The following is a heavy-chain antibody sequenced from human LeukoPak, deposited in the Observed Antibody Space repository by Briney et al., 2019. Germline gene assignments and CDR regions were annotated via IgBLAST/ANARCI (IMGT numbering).Heavy chain of an antibody. J-gene: IGHJ5*02. CDR1: GYTFTSYD. Sequence: GASVKVSCKASGYTFTSYDINRVRQATGQGLEWMGWMNPNSGNTGYAQKFQGRVTMTRNTSISTAYMELSSLRSEDTAVYYCARVPVLLWFGDRRNWFDPWGQGTLVTVSS. D-gene: IGHD3-10*01. CDR2: MNPNSGNT. CDR3: ARVPVLLWFGDRRNWFDP. V-gene: IGHV1-8*01.